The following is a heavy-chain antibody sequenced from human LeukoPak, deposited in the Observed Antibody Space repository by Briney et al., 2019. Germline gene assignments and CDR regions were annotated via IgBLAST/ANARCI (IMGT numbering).Heavy chain of an antibody. CDR2: MNSDGSST. V-gene: IGHV3-74*03. Sequence: GGSLRLSCAASGFIFSSYWMHWVRQAPGKGPVWVSSMNSDGSSTMYADSVRGRFTSSRDNAKNTLYLQMNSLRGDDTAVYYCVKGNQYTSSWFGDYWGQGTLVTVSS. CDR3: VKGNQYTSSWFGDY. D-gene: IGHD6-13*01. CDR1: GFIFSSYW. J-gene: IGHJ4*02.